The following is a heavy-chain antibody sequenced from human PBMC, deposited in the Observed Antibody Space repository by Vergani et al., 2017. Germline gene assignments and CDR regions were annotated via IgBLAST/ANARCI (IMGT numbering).Heavy chain of an antibody. CDR1: GGTFSSYA. CDR2: IIPIFGTA. V-gene: IGHV1-69*12. Sequence: QVQLVQSGAEVKKPGSSVKVSCKASGGTFSSYAISWVRQAPGQGLEWMVGIIPIFGTANYAQKLQGRVTITADESTSTAYMELSSLRSEDTAVYYCARPEDGSGSYSYYYYYYGMDVWGQGTTVTVSS. J-gene: IGHJ6*02. CDR3: ARPEDGSGSYSYYYYYYGMDV. D-gene: IGHD3-10*01.